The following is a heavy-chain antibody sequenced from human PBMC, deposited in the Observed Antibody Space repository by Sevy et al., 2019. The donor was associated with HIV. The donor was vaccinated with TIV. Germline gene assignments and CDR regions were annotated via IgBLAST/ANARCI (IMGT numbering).Heavy chain of an antibody. CDR1: GGTFSSYA. J-gene: IGHJ4*02. CDR3: ARVVLVVYAKYYFDY. V-gene: IGHV1-69*13. Sequence: ASVKVSCKASGGTFSSYAISWVRQAPGQGLEWMGGIIPIFGTANYAQKFQGRVTITADESTSTAYMELSSLRSEDTAVYYCARVVLVVYAKYYFDYWGQGTLGTVSS. CDR2: IIPIFGTA. D-gene: IGHD2-8*02.